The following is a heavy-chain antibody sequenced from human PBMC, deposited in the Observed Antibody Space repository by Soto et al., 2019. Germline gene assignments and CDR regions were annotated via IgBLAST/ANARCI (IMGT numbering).Heavy chain of an antibody. CDR2: ISQSGFT. J-gene: IGHJ5*01. D-gene: IGHD6-19*01. V-gene: IGHV4-34*01. Sequence: SETLSLTCAVSTESLRGYYWTWIGQSPGKGLEWIGEISQSGFTNYNPSLESRVTLSVDTSKSEFSLHLTSMTAADTALYYCARGLFSSGWYSYFDPWGQGTPVTVSS. CDR3: ARGLFSSGWYSYFDP. CDR1: TESLRGYY.